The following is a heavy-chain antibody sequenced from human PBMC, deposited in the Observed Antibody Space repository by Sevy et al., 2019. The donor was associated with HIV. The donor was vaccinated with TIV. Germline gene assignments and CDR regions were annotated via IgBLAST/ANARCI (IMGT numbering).Heavy chain of an antibody. V-gene: IGHV3-11*01. D-gene: IGHD1-26*01. Sequence: GGSLRLSCAASGFIFSDYYMSWIRQSPGEGLEWISYIRSSGHNEFYSDSVKGQFTIFMDNDKKSLYLQMNNLRDVDTAVYYCVRGSQATPQSGTSHWSSFDLGGQGCLVTVSS. CDR3: VRGSQATPQSGTSHWSSFDL. CDR1: GFIFSDYY. CDR2: IRSSGHNE. J-gene: IGHJ4*02.